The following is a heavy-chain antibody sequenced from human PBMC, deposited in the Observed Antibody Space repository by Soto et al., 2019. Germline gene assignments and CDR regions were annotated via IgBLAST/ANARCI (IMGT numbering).Heavy chain of an antibody. Sequence: ASVKVSCKASGYTFTSYDINWVRQATGQGLEWMGWMNPNSGNTGYAQKFQGRVTMTRDTSASTAYMELSSLRSEDTAVYYCAIHTMTTVFDPWGQGTLVTVSS. J-gene: IGHJ5*02. V-gene: IGHV1-8*01. D-gene: IGHD4-17*01. CDR3: AIHTMTTVFDP. CDR2: MNPNSGNT. CDR1: GYTFTSYD.